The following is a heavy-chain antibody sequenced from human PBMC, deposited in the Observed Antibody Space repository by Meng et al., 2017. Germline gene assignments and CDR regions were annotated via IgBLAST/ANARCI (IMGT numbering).Heavy chain of an antibody. CDR3: ARDGPGSIAVAGRHPTSRFDY. V-gene: IGHV1-18*01. CDR2: ISAYNGNT. CDR1: GYTFTSYD. Sequence: QVPGWQSGAEAKKPGASVKVSCKASGYTFTSYDINWVRQATGQGLEWMGWISAYNGNTNYAQKLQGRVTMTTDTSTSTAYMELRSLRSDDTAVYYCARDGPGSIAVAGRHPTSRFDYWGQGTLVTVSS. J-gene: IGHJ4*02. D-gene: IGHD6-19*01.